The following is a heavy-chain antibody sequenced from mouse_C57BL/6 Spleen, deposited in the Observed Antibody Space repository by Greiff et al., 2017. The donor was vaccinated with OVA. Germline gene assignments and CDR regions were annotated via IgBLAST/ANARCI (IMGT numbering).Heavy chain of an antibody. J-gene: IGHJ2*01. V-gene: IGHV1-82*01. CDR1: GYAFSSSW. CDR3: AIGSSSFYFDY. CDR2: IYPGDGDT. Sequence: VQLQQSGPELVKPGASVKISCKASGYAFSSSWMNWVKQRPGKGLEWIGRIYPGDGDTNYNGKFKGKATLTADKSSSTAYMQLSSLTSEDSAVYFCAIGSSSFYFDYWGQGTTLTVSS. D-gene: IGHD1-3*01.